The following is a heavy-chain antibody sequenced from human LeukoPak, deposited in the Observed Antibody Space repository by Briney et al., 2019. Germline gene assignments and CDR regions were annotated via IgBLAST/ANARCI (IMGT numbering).Heavy chain of an antibody. CDR2: IYYSGST. D-gene: IGHD3-22*01. V-gene: IGHV4-59*08. CDR3: ARHRRYYDSLDAFDI. J-gene: IGHJ3*02. Sequence: SETLSLTCTVSGGSISSYYWSWIRQPPGKGLEWIGYIYYSGSTNYNPSLKSRVTISADTSKNQFSLKLSSVTAADTAVYYCARHRRYYDSLDAFDIWGQGTMVTVSS. CDR1: GGSISSYY.